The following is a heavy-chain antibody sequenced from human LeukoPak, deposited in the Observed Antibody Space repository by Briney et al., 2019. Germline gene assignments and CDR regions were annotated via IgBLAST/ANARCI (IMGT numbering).Heavy chain of an antibody. CDR1: GGSISSGGYS. CDR3: ARTIGAGTTGNNWFDP. D-gene: IGHD1-1*01. CDR2: IYHSGST. J-gene: IGHJ5*02. V-gene: IGHV4-30-2*01. Sequence: PSQTLSLTCAVSGGSISSGGYSWSWIRQPPGKGLDWIGYIYHSGSTYYNPSLKSRVTISVDRSKNQFSLKLSSVTAADTAVYYCARTIGAGTTGNNWFDPWGQGTLVTVSS.